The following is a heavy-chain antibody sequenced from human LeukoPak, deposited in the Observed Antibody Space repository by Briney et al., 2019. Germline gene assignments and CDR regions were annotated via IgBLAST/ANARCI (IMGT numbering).Heavy chain of an antibody. CDR3: ARDGSGWFDY. V-gene: IGHV3-21*01. CDR2: ISGSSGYI. J-gene: IGHJ5*01. Sequence: GGSLRLACAASGFTFSTYSMNWVRQAPGKGLEWVSFISGSSGYIYYADSVKGRFTISRDNAKNSLYLQMNSLRAEDTAVYYCARDGSGWFDYWGQGTLVTVSS. D-gene: IGHD6-19*01. CDR1: GFTFSTYS.